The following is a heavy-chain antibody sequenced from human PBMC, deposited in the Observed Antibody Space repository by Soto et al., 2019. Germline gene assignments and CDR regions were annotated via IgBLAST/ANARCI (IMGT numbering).Heavy chain of an antibody. CDR1: GGTFSTYA. CDR2: IIPMFGTA. CDR3: ASGIQLWLRRINNGYSG. J-gene: IGHJ4*02. V-gene: IGHV1-69*12. D-gene: IGHD5-18*01. Sequence: QVQLVQSGAEVKKPESSVKVSCKAPGGTFSTYAISWVRQAPGQGLEWMGGIIPMFGTANYAQRFQDRVTITADESTNTVYTELSSLRSEETAVYSCASGIQLWLRRINNGYSGWGQGTLVTVSS.